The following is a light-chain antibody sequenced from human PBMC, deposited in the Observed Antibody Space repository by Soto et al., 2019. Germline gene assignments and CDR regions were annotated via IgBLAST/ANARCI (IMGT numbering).Light chain of an antibody. CDR2: GNA. CDR1: SSNIGAGYD. V-gene: IGLV1-40*01. J-gene: IGLJ3*02. CDR3: QSYDASLSGSL. Sequence: QSVLTQPPSVSGAPGQTVTMSCTGTSSNIGAGYDVHWYQQVPGTAPKLLIYGNANRPSGVPDRISGSKSGTSASLAITGLQAEDEAYYYCQSYDASLSGSLFGGGTKLTVL.